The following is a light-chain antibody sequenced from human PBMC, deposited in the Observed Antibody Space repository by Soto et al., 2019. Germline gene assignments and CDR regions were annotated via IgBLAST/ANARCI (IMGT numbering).Light chain of an antibody. J-gene: IGLJ3*02. V-gene: IGLV2-8*01. CDR3: TSYVGSDIWV. Sequence: QSALTQPPSASGSPGQSVTISCTGTSGDVAAYKYVSWYQQYPGKAPTLMIYEVSKRSSGVPDRFSGSKSGNTASLTVSGLQAEDEADYYCTSYVGSDIWVFGGGTKLTVL. CDR1: SGDVAAYKY. CDR2: EVS.